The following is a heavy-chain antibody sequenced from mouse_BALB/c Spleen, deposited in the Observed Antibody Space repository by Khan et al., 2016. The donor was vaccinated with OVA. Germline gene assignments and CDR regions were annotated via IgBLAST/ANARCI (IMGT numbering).Heavy chain of an antibody. CDR1: GFTFSDYY. D-gene: IGHD2-3*01. V-gene: IGHV5-12*02. CDR2: ISNRGSTT. CDR3: AREGDDGGLAY. J-gene: IGHJ3*01. Sequence: EVELVECGGGLVQPGGSLKLSCATSGFTFSDYYMYWVRQTPEKRLEWVAYISNRGSTTYYPDTVRGRFTISRDHATNTLYLQMSRLTSEDTARYYCAREGDDGGLAYWGQGTLVTVSA.